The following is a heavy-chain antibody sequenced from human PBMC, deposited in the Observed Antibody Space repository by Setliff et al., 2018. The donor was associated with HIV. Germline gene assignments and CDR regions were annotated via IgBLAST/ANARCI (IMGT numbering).Heavy chain of an antibody. V-gene: IGHV1-3*01. Sequence: ASVKVSCKASGDTFTTYALHWVRQAPGQRLEWMGWINAGNGDTKSSQKFQGRVTITRDTSASTAYMELSSLRSEDTGVYYCAKADCTSSSCYSPFNIWGPGTMVTVSS. D-gene: IGHD2-2*01. CDR2: INAGNGDT. CDR3: AKADCTSSSCYSPFNI. CDR1: GDTFTTYA. J-gene: IGHJ3*02.